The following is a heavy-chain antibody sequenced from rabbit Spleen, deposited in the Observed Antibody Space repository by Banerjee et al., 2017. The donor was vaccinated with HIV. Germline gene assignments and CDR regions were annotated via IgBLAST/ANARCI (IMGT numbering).Heavy chain of an antibody. CDR3: ARGSAAMTMVITGFYFNL. CDR2: IYAGSSGST. CDR1: GFSFSSGYW. V-gene: IGHV1S45*01. Sequence: QEQLKETGGGLVKPEGSLTLPCTASGFSFSSGYWICWVRPAPGKGLEWIACIYAGSSGSTYYASWATGRFTITRSTSLNTVTLQLNSLTAADTATYFCARGSAAMTMVITGFYFNLWGPGTLVTVS. D-gene: IGHD2-1*01. J-gene: IGHJ4*01.